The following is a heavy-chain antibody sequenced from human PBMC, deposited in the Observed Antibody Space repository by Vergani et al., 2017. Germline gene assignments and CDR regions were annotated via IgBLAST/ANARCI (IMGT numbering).Heavy chain of an antibody. CDR1: GYSISSGYY. V-gene: IGHV4-38-2*02. CDR2: IYHSGST. J-gene: IGHJ6*02. CDR3: ARVSGVPADSYYYYYGMDV. Sequence: QVQLQESGPGLVKPSETLSLTCTVSGYSISSGYYWGWIRQPPGKGLEWIGSIYHSGSTYYNPSLKSRVTISVDTSKNQFSLKLSSVTAADTAVYYCARVSGVPADSYYYYYGMDVWGQGTTVTVSS. D-gene: IGHD2-2*01.